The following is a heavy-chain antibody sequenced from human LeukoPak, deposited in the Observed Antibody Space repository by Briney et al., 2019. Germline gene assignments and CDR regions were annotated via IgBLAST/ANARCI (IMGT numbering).Heavy chain of an antibody. CDR1: GYTFTSYY. CDR2: INPSGGST. V-gene: IGHV1-46*01. J-gene: IGHJ5*02. D-gene: IGHD3-22*01. Sequence: GASVKVSCKASGYTFTSYYMHWVRQAPGQGLEWMGLINPSGGSTSYAQKFQGRVTMTRDTSTSTVYMELSSLRSEDTAVYYCARDYYDSSGYPGENWWFDPWGQGTLVTVSS. CDR3: ARDYYDSSGYPGENWWFDP.